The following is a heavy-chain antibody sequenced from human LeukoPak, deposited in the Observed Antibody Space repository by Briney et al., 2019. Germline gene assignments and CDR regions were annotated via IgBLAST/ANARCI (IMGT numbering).Heavy chain of an antibody. CDR1: GFTFNNYR. J-gene: IGHJ5*02. CDR3: AREYNFWSGYHSYNWFDP. CDR2: ISTTSSYI. V-gene: IGHV3-21*01. Sequence: GGSLRPSCAASGFTFNNYRMNWVRQAPGKGLEWVSSISTTSSYIYYADSVKGRFTISRDNAKNSLYLQMNSLRADDTAVYYCAREYNFWSGYHSYNWFDPWGQGTLVTVSS. D-gene: IGHD3-3*01.